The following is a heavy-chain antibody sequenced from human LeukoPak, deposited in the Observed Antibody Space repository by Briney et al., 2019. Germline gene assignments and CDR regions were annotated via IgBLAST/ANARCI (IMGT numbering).Heavy chain of an antibody. CDR3: ARAYDYSHHFDY. V-gene: IGHV4-39*07. CDR1: GGSISSSSYY. J-gene: IGHJ4*02. Sequence: PSETLSLTCTVSGGSISSSSYYWGWIRQPPGKGLEWIGSIYYSGSTYYNPSLKSRVTMSLDTSKNQFSLKLSSVTAADTAVYYCARAYDYSHHFDYWGQGTLVTVSS. CDR2: IYYSGST. D-gene: IGHD4-11*01.